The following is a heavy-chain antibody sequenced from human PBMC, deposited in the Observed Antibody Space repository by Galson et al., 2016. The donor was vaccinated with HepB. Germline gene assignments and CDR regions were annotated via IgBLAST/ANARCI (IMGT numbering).Heavy chain of an antibody. CDR2: IFHSGRV. D-gene: IGHD5-12*01. J-gene: IGHJ4*02. CDR1: GFTFSSYS. Sequence: LRLSCAASGFTFSSYSMNWVRQAPGQGLEWIGQIFHSGRVNYSPSLASRVTILVDTSNNQFSLRLTSVTAADTALYYCARQYRGGPSDFWGQGTLVTVSS. V-gene: IGHV4-34*12. CDR3: ARQYRGGPSDF.